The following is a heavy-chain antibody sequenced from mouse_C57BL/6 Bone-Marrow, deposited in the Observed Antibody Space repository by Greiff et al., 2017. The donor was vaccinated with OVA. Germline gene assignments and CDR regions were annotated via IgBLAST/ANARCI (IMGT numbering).Heavy chain of an antibody. CDR2: ISSGGSYT. CDR1: GFTFSSYG. V-gene: IGHV5-6*01. Sequence: EVQGVESGGDLVKPGGSLKLSCAASGFTFSSYGMSWVRQTPDKRLEWVATISSGGSYTYYPDSVKGRFTISRDNAKNTLYLQMSSLKSEDTAMYYCASQRGGYFSWFAYWGQGTLVTVSA. D-gene: IGHD2-3*01. CDR3: ASQRGGYFSWFAY. J-gene: IGHJ3*01.